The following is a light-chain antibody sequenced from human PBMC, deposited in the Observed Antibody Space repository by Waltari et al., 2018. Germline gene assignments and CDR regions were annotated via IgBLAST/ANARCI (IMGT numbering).Light chain of an antibody. CDR3: QHRFNWPLT. V-gene: IGKV3-11*01. CDR2: DAS. CDR1: QSVSTY. Sequence: EIVLTQSPVTLSLSPGDGATLSCRASQSVSTYLAWYHEKPGQAPRLLIYDASNRATGIPARFSGSGSGTDFTLTISGLEPEDSAVYYCQHRFNWPLTFGGGTKVEIK. J-gene: IGKJ4*01.